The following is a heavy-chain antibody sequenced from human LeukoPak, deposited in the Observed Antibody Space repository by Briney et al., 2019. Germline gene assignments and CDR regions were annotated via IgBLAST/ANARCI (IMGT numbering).Heavy chain of an antibody. V-gene: IGHV3-23*01. J-gene: IGHJ4*02. CDR2: IGGSDGST. D-gene: IGHD2-21*02. Sequence: GGSLRLSCAASGFTFSAFAMTWVRQATGKGLEWVAVIGGSDGSTYYADSVKGRFSISRDNSKSTLYLQMNSLRPEDAAVYYCAKRARDVPKTADYDYWGQGALVTVSS. CDR3: AKRARDVPKTADYDY. CDR1: GFTFSAFA.